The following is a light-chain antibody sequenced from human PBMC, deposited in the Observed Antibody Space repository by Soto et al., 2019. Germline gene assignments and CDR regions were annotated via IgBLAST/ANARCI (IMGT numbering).Light chain of an antibody. CDR2: DTS. Sequence: THPPATLSGTPQQRLGICSGASQSVSIKLAWYQQKPGQAPRLLIYDTSTRATGIPARFSGSGSGTEFTLTISSLQSEDFAVYYCQQYNNWPPITFGQGTRLEIK. CDR3: QQYNNWPPIT. J-gene: IGKJ5*01. V-gene: IGKV3-15*01. CDR1: QSVSIK.